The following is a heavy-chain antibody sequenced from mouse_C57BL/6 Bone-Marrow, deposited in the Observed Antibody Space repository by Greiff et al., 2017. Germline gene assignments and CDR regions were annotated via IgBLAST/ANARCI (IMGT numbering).Heavy chain of an antibody. J-gene: IGHJ4*01. CDR2: ISDGGSYT. CDR1: GFTFSSYA. Sequence: EVMLVESGGGLVKPGGSLKLSCAASGFTFSSYAMSWVRQTPAKRLVWVATISDGGSYTYYPDNVKGRFTISRDNAKNNLYLQMSHLKSEDTAMYYCAREGRLRQGDYYAMDYWGQGTSVTVSS. V-gene: IGHV5-4*01. CDR3: AREGRLRQGDYYAMDY. D-gene: IGHD2-4*01.